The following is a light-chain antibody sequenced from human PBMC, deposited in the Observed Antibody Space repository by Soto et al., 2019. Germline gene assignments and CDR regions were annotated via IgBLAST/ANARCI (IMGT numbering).Light chain of an antibody. V-gene: IGLV1-44*01. CDR3: AAWDGSLHGVL. CDR1: TSNVGRNS. Sequence: QSLVTQTPSVSGTPGQRVTMSCSGSTSNVGRNSVSWYQQVPGQAPKVLIHSNDQRPSGVPDRFSASKSGTSASLTISGLQSEDAGDYYCAAWDGSLHGVLFGGGTKLTVL. CDR2: SND. J-gene: IGLJ2*01.